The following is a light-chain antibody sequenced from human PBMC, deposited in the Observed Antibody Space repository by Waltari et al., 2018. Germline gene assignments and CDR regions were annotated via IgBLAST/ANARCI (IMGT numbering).Light chain of an antibody. CDR1: SSNIGAGYD. J-gene: IGLJ2*01. V-gene: IGLV1-40*01. Sequence: QSVLTQPPSVSGAPGQRVTISCTGRSSNIGAGYDVNWYQHLPGKAPKLLIYGNGNRPSGVPDRISGSKSGTSASLAITGLQAEDEADYYCQSYDSSLGGSVFGGGTKLTVL. CDR3: QSYDSSLGGSV. CDR2: GNG.